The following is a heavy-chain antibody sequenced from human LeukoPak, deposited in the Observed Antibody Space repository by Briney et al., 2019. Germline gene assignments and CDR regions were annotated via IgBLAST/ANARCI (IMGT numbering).Heavy chain of an antibody. CDR3: ARDGGGALGY. CDR2: INPGGGT. Sequence: GGSLRLSCAASGFSVSINYMNWVRQAPGKGLEWVSVINPGGGTNYADSVKGRFTISRDNSKNTLYLQMNSLRAEDTALYYCARDGGGALGYWGQGTLLTVSS. J-gene: IGHJ4*02. D-gene: IGHD3-16*01. CDR1: GFSVSINY. V-gene: IGHV3-53*01.